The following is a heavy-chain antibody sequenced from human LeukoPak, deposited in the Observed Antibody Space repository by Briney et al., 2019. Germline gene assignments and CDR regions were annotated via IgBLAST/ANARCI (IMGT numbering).Heavy chain of an antibody. CDR3: ARDLRGYCSSTSCYPLDY. CDR2: ISSGGSPI. CDR1: GFTFSDYY. D-gene: IGHD2-2*01. J-gene: IGHJ4*02. Sequence: GGSLRLSCAASGFTFSDYYMSWIRQAPGKGLEWVSYISSGGSPIYYADSVKGRFTISRDNSKNTLYLQMNSLRAEDTAVYYCARDLRGYCSSTSCYPLDYWGQGTLVTVSS. V-gene: IGHV3-11*04.